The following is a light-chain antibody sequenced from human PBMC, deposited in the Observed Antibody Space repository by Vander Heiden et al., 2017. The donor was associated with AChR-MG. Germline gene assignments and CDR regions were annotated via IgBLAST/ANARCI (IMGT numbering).Light chain of an antibody. J-gene: IGLJ1*01. CDR1: PPNLGYSY. CDR2: DND. V-gene: IGLV1-51*01. CDR3: GTWDDSLSAFV. Sequence: PGQQVAISCCGCPPNLGYSYVSWYQRLPGTAPKLLIYDNDQRPSGIPDRFSGSKSGPSATLGITGLQTGDEAEYFCGTWDDSLSAFVFGTGTKVTVL.